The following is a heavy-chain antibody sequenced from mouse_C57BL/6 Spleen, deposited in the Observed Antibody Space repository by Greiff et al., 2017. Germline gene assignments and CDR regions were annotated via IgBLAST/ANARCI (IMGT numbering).Heavy chain of an antibody. CDR2: INPGSGGT. Sequence: QVQLQQSGAELVRPGTSVKVSCKASGYAFTNNLIEWVKQRPGQGLEWIGVINPGSGGTNYNEKFKGKATLTADKSSSTAYMQRSSLTSEDSAVYFCARTYYDGSSRNAMDYWGQGTSVTVSS. V-gene: IGHV1-54*01. J-gene: IGHJ4*01. D-gene: IGHD1-1*01. CDR3: ARTYYDGSSRNAMDY. CDR1: GYAFTNNL.